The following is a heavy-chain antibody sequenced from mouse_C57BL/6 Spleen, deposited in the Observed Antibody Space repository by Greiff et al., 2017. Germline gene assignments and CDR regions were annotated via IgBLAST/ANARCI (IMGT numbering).Heavy chain of an antibody. CDR2: INPSTGGT. Sequence: EVKLQESGPELVKPGASVKISCKASGYSFTGYYMNWVKQSPEKSLEWIGEINPSTGGTTYNQKFKAKATLTVDKSSSTAYMQLKSLTSEDSAVYYCARRGYDPFDYWGQGTTLTVSS. V-gene: IGHV1-42*01. CDR1: GYSFTGYY. D-gene: IGHD2-3*01. J-gene: IGHJ2*01. CDR3: ARRGYDPFDY.